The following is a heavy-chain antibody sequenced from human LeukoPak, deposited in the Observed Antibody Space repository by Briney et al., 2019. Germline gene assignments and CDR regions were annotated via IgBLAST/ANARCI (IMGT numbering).Heavy chain of an antibody. CDR1: GFTFSTYG. J-gene: IGHJ5*02. Sequence: PGGSLRLSCAASGFTFSTYGMQWVRQAPGKGLEWVAVVWYDGNNKYYADSVKGRFTISRDNSKNTVYLQMNSLRAEDTAVYYCARADDCSGCHWFDPWGQGTLVTVSS. CDR2: VWYDGNNK. D-gene: IGHD2-15*01. CDR3: ARADDCSGCHWFDP. V-gene: IGHV3-33*01.